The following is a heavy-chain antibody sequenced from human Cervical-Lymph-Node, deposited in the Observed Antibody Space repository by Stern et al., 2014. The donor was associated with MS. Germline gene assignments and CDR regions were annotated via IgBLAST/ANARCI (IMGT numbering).Heavy chain of an antibody. J-gene: IGHJ6*02. CDR3: ATLYDSSGNYGMEV. CDR1: GYTFIRYY. CDR2: VNANGGSA. V-gene: IGHV1-46*01. D-gene: IGHD5/OR15-5a*01. Sequence: QMQLVQSGAQVKKPGASVKVSCKGSGYTFIRYYIHWVRQAPGQGLEWMGIVNANGGSARYAQKFQGRVTMASDTSTSTVSMELSSLRSEDTAVYYCATLYDSSGNYGMEVWGQGTTVIVSS.